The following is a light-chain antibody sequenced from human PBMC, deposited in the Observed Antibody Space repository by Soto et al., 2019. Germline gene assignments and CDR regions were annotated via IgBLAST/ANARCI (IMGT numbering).Light chain of an antibody. CDR3: QQYGRSPT. J-gene: IGKJ4*01. Sequence: ETVLTQAPGTLSLSPREGPTLSCRASQTVSSSYLAWYQQKPGQAPRLLIYGASSRATGIPDRFSGSGSGTDATLTINRLEPEDFAVYYCQQYGRSPTFGGGTKVDI. V-gene: IGKV3-20*01. CDR2: GAS. CDR1: QTVSSSY.